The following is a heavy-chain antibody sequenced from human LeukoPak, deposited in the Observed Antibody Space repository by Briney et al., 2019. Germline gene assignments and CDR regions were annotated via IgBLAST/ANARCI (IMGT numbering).Heavy chain of an antibody. D-gene: IGHD2-15*01. V-gene: IGHV1-2*04. CDR1: GYTFTGYY. CDR2: INPNSGGT. CDR3: ARIGLIVVVVAATRPEYYYYGMDV. J-gene: IGHJ6*02. Sequence: ASVKVSCKASGYTFTGYYMHWVRQAPGQGLEWMGWINPNSGGTNYAQKFQGWVTMTRDTSISTAYMELSRLRSDDTAVYYCARIGLIVVVVAATRPEYYYYGMDVWGQGTTVTVSS.